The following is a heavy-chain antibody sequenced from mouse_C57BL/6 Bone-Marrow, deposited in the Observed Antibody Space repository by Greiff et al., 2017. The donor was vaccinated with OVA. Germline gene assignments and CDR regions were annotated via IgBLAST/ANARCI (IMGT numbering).Heavy chain of an antibody. V-gene: IGHV1-81*01. Sequence: VQLVESGAELARPGASVKLSCKASGYTFTSYGISWVKQRTGQGLEWIGEIYPRSGNTYYNEKFKGKATLTADKSSSTAYMELRSLTSEDSAVYFCARWGWLLPWLAYWGQGTLVTVSA. J-gene: IGHJ3*01. D-gene: IGHD2-3*01. CDR2: IYPRSGNT. CDR1: GYTFTSYG. CDR3: ARWGWLLPWLAY.